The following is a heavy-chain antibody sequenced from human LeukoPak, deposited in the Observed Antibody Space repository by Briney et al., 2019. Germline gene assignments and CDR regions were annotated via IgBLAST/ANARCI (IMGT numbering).Heavy chain of an antibody. CDR3: ARWLQLRDYFDY. D-gene: IGHD5-24*01. CDR2: IYYSGST. V-gene: IGHV4-59*12. J-gene: IGHJ4*02. Sequence: SETLSLTCTVSGGSISSYYWSWIRQPPGKGLEWIGYIYYSGSTYYNPSLKSRVTISVDTSKNQFSLKLSSVTAADTAVYYCARWLQLRDYFDYWGQGTLVTVSS. CDR1: GGSISSYY.